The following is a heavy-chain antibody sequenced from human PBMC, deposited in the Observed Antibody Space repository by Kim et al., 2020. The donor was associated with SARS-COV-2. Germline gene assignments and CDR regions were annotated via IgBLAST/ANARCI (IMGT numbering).Heavy chain of an antibody. CDR2: ISWNSGSI. V-gene: IGHV3-9*01. D-gene: IGHD5-18*01. CDR1: GFTFDDYA. J-gene: IGHJ3*02. Sequence: GGSLRLSCAASGFTFDDYAMHWVRQAPGKGLEWVSGISWNSGSIGYADSVKGRFTISRDNAKNSLYLQMNSLRAEDTALYYCAKDMASGLWIPRWLRGSWGAFGIWGQGTMVTVSS. CDR3: AKDMASGLWIPRWLRGSWGAFGI.